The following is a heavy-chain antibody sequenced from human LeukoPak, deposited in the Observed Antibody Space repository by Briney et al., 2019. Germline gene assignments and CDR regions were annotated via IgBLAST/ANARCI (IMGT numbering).Heavy chain of an antibody. CDR3: ARVVRGVHDYYYYYYMDV. J-gene: IGHJ6*03. V-gene: IGHV1-2*02. D-gene: IGHD3-10*01. CDR1: GYTFTGYY. Sequence: GESLKVSCKASGYTFTGYYMHWVRQAPGQGLEWMGWINPNSGGTNYAQKFQGRVTMTRDTSISTAYMELSRLRSDDTAVYYCARVVRGVHDYYYYYYMDVWGKGTTVTVSS. CDR2: INPNSGGT.